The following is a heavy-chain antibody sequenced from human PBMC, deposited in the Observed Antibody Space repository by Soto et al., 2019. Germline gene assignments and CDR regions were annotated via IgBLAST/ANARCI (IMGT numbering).Heavy chain of an antibody. CDR3: ARRKERSGPHYFDY. D-gene: IGHD6-25*01. V-gene: IGHV1-8*01. J-gene: IGHJ4*02. Sequence: AAVKVSCKASGYTFTTYDISWVRQATGQGLEWMGWMNPYSGNTGYAQKFQGRVTVTRNTSISTVYMELSGLSPDDTSVYYCARRKERSGPHYFDYWGQGSQVTSPQ. CDR1: GYTFTTYD. CDR2: MNPYSGNT.